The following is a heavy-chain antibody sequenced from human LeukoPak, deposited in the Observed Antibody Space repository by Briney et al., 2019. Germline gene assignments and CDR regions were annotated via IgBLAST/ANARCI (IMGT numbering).Heavy chain of an antibody. CDR1: GFTFSSYA. Sequence: PGGSLRLSCAASGFTFSSYAMSWVRQAPGKGLEWVSAISGSGGSTYYADSVKGRFTISRDNSKNTLYLQMNSLRAEDTAVYYCAPHDYSNYVPPRGFDYWGQGTLVTVSS. J-gene: IGHJ4*02. D-gene: IGHD4-11*01. CDR3: APHDYSNYVPPRGFDY. CDR2: ISGSGGST. V-gene: IGHV3-23*01.